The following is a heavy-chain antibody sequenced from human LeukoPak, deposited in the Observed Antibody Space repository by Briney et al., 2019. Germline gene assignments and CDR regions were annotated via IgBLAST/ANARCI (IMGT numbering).Heavy chain of an antibody. CDR1: GFTFSSYS. V-gene: IGHV3-21*01. D-gene: IGHD5-24*01. J-gene: IGHJ4*02. Sequence: PGGSLRLSCAASGFTFSSYSMNWVRQAPGEGRGWGSSISSSSSYIYYADSVKGRFTISRDNAKNSLYLQMNSLRAEDTAVYYCAKDEDVLGIQSYYFDYWGQGTLVTVSS. CDR3: AKDEDVLGIQSYYFDY. CDR2: ISSSSSYI.